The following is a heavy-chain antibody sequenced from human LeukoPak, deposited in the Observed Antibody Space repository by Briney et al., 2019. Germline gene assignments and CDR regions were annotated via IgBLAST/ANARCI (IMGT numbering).Heavy chain of an antibody. D-gene: IGHD6-13*01. V-gene: IGHV3-15*04. CDR2: IASRPAGGAT. J-gene: IGHJ4*02. CDR3: TTEGQQMESSGFDY. CDR1: GFTFSSYA. Sequence: GGSLRLSCAASGFTFSSYAMSWVRQAPGEGLEWVGRIASRPAGGATDYADSVRGRFYISRDDSKKTLYLQMNGLKTEDTAVYYCTTEGQQMESSGFDYWGQGTPVTVSS.